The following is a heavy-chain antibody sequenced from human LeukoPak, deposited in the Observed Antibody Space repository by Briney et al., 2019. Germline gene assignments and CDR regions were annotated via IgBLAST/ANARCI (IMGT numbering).Heavy chain of an antibody. CDR3: AKALASTRGSCFDY. D-gene: IGHD2-15*01. CDR2: IRYDGSNK. V-gene: IGHV3-30*02. Sequence: GGALLLSCAASGFSFSSYGMHWVRQAPGRGLEGGAFIRYDGSNKYYADAVKGRFTISSDNTNNSLYLQMNNMRADATALYYCAKALASTRGSCFDYWGQGTRLTLPS. J-gene: IGHJ4*02. CDR1: GFSFSSYG.